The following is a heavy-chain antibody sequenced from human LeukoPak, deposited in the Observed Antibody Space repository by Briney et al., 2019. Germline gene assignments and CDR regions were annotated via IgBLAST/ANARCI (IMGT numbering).Heavy chain of an antibody. CDR1: GGSISSGSYY. CDR3: ARHGVSVVPAAIPGLDY. D-gene: IGHD2-2*02. CDR2: IYTSGST. J-gene: IGHJ4*02. V-gene: IGHV4-61*02. Sequence: SQTLSLTCTVSGGSISSGSYYWSWIRQPAGKGLEWIGRIYTSGSTNYNPSLKSRVTISVDTSKNQFSLKLSSVTAADTAVYYCARHGVSVVPAAIPGLDYWGQGTLVTVSS.